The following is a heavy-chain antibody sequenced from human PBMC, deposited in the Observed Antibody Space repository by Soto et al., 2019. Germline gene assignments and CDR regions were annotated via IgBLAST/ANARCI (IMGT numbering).Heavy chain of an antibody. CDR3: ARPTVTTRYYYYYYGMDV. Sequence: SVKVSCKASGGTFSSYAISWVRQAPGQGLEWMGEIIPIFGTANYAQKFQGRVTITADESTSTAYMELSSLRSEDTAVYYCARPTVTTRYYYYYYGMDVWGQGTTVTVS. CDR1: GGTFSSYA. D-gene: IGHD4-17*01. CDR2: IIPIFGTA. V-gene: IGHV1-69*13. J-gene: IGHJ6*02.